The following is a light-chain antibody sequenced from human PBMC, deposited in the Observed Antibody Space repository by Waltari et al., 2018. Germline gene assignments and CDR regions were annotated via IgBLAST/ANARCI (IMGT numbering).Light chain of an antibody. J-gene: IGKJ1*01. V-gene: IGKV3-15*01. CDR3: HQYNNWPPGGT. CDR2: TAS. CDR1: QSVGIN. Sequence: EIVMTQSPAALSVSPGERATLSCRASQSVGINLAWYQPKPGQAPRLLTSTASTRATGIPARFSGSGSGTEFTLTINSLQSEDSAIYYCHQYNNWPPGGTFGQGTKVELK.